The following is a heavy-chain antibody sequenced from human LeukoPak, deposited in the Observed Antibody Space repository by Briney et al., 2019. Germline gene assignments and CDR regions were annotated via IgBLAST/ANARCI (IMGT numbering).Heavy chain of an antibody. V-gene: IGHV3-73*01. Sequence: GGSLRLSCAASGFTFSGSAMHWVRQASGKGLEWVGRIRSKANSYATAYAASVKGRFTISRDDSKNTAYLQMNSLKTEDTAVYYCTRLRVVAATPGYYYGMDVWGKGTTVTVSS. CDR3: TRLRVVAATPGYYYGMDV. J-gene: IGHJ6*04. CDR2: IRSKANSYAT. CDR1: GFTFSGSA. D-gene: IGHD2-15*01.